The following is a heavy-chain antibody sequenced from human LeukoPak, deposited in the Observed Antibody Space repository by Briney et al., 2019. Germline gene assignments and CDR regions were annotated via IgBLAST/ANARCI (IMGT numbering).Heavy chain of an antibody. V-gene: IGHV1-18*04. CDR2: ISAYNGNT. D-gene: IGHD2-2*02. CDR1: GYTFTGYY. CDR3: ARDIGLQDIVVVPAAIIWFDP. J-gene: IGHJ5*02. Sequence: ASVKVSCKASGYTFTGYYMNWVRQAPGQGLEWMGWISAYNGNTNYAQKLQGRVTMTTDTSTSTAYMELRSLRSDDTAVYYCARDIGLQDIVVVPAAIIWFDPSGQGTLVTVSS.